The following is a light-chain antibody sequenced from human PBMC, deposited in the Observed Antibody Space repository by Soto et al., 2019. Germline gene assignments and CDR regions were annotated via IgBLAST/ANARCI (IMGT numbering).Light chain of an antibody. CDR3: QSYDSSLREV. CDR2: ANN. V-gene: IGLV1-40*01. Sequence: QSVLTQPPSVSGAPGQRVTISCTGSSSNIGAGYDVHWYQQLPGTAPKLFIYANNNRPSGVPDRFSGSKSGTSASLAITGLQAEDEADYYCQSYDSSLREVFGGGTKLTVL. CDR1: SSNIGAGYD. J-gene: IGLJ3*02.